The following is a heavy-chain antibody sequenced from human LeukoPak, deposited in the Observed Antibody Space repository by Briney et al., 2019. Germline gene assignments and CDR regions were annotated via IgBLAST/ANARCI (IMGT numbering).Heavy chain of an antibody. V-gene: IGHV4-59*01. Sequence: KPSETLSLTCTVSGGSISSYYWSWIRQPPGKGLEWIGYIYYSGSTNYNPSLKSRVTISVDTSKNQFSLKLSSVTAADTAVYYCARGGRGIAAAGTFDYWGQGTLVTVSS. CDR2: IYYSGST. D-gene: IGHD6-13*01. CDR3: ARGGRGIAAAGTFDY. CDR1: GGSISSYY. J-gene: IGHJ4*02.